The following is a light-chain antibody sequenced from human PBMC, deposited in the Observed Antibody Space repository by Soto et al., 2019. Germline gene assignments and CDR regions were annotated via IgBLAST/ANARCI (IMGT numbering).Light chain of an antibody. Sequence: EIVMTQSPATLYVSPGGRATLSCRASQSISDTLAWYQQKPCQAPRLLIYSASGGATGFPARFSGSGSGTHFTLSMSSLQSEYCAVYYCQQYKNWPWTFGQGTKVEIK. CDR3: QQYKNWPWT. CDR2: SAS. CDR1: QSISDT. J-gene: IGKJ1*01. V-gene: IGKV3-15*01.